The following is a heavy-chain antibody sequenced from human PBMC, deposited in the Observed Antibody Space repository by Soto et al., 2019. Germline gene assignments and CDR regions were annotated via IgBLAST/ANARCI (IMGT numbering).Heavy chain of an antibody. Sequence: GESLKISCKGSGYSFTSYWIGWVRQMPGKGLEWMGIIYPGDSDTRYSPFFQGQVTISADKSISTAYLQWSSLKASDTAMYYCARLNSYGSPGDYFDYWGQGTLVTVSS. D-gene: IGHD5-18*01. V-gene: IGHV5-51*01. CDR2: IYPGDSDT. J-gene: IGHJ4*02. CDR3: ARLNSYGSPGDYFDY. CDR1: GYSFTSYW.